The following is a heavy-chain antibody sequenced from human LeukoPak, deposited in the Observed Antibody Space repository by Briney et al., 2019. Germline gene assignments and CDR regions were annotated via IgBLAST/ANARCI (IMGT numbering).Heavy chain of an antibody. CDR1: GFTFSSYA. CDR2: ISGSGGST. D-gene: IGHD2-15*01. Sequence: GGSLRLSCAASGFTFSSYAMSWVRQAPGKGLEWVSAISGSGGSTYYADSVKGRFTISRDNSKNTLYLQMNSLRAEDTAVYYCAKAGVVVAATQYYFDYWGQGTLVTVSS. V-gene: IGHV3-23*01. CDR3: AKAGVVVAATQYYFDY. J-gene: IGHJ4*02.